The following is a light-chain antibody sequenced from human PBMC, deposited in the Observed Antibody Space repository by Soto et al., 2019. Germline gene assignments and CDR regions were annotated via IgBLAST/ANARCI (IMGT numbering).Light chain of an antibody. Sequence: QSALTQPASVSGSPGQSITISCTGTSSDVGGYNYLSWYQQHPGKAPRVMIYEVSNRPSGVSNRFSGSKSGNTASLTISGLQPEAEVDYDCRSYTTSGTPVFGGGTKVTVL. CDR1: SSDVGGYNY. CDR3: RSYTTSGTPV. J-gene: IGLJ3*02. V-gene: IGLV2-14*01. CDR2: EVS.